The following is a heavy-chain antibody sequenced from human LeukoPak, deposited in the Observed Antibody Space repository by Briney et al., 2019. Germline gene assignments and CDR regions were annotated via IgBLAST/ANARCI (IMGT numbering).Heavy chain of an antibody. Sequence: GGSLRLSCAASGFTFSDYYMSWIRQAPGKGLEWVSYISSSGSTIYYADSVKGRFTISRDNSKNTLYLQMNSLRAEDTAVHYCAKDLDYYDSPAGYWGQGTLVTVSS. D-gene: IGHD3-22*01. CDR3: AKDLDYYDSPAGY. J-gene: IGHJ4*02. CDR1: GFTFSDYY. V-gene: IGHV3-11*04. CDR2: ISSSGSTI.